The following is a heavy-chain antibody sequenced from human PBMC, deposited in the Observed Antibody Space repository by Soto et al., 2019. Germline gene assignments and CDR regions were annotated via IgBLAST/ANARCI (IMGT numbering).Heavy chain of an antibody. V-gene: IGHV4-30-4*01. CDR2: IYYSGST. CDR3: AREARITMVRGVIITDWGNWFDP. Sequence: SETLSLTCTVSGGSISSGDYYWSWIRQPPGKGLEWIGYIYYSGSTYYNPSLKSRVTISVDTSKNQFSLKLSSVTAADTAVYYCAREARITMVRGVIITDWGNWFDPWGQGTLVTVSS. CDR1: GGSISSGDYY. D-gene: IGHD3-10*01. J-gene: IGHJ5*02.